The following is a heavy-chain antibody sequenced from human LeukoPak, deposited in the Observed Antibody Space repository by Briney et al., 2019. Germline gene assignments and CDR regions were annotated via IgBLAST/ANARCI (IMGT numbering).Heavy chain of an antibody. J-gene: IGHJ5*02. D-gene: IGHD3-3*01. CDR3: AKESSGYSTDHFDP. CDR1: GFPFSSYA. CDR2: ISGSGGST. Sequence: GGSLRLSCAASGFPFSSYAMSWVRQAPGRGVEWGSAISGSGGSTYYADSVKGRFTISRDNSKTTLYLQMNSLRAEDTAVYYCAKESSGYSTDHFDPWGQGTLVTVSS. V-gene: IGHV3-23*01.